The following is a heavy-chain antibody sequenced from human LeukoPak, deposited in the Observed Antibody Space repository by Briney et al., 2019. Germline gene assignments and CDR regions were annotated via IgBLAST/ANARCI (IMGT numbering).Heavy chain of an antibody. J-gene: IGHJ4*01. Sequence: PGGSLRLSCAASGFTFSSFAMSWVRQAPGKGLEWVSGISGSGSTTYYADSVKGRFTISRDNSKNTLYLQMNSLRAEDTAVYYCAKDAWKRFDYRGHGTLVTVSS. CDR2: ISGSGSTT. D-gene: IGHD1-1*01. CDR1: GFTFSSFA. V-gene: IGHV3-23*01. CDR3: AKDAWKRFDY.